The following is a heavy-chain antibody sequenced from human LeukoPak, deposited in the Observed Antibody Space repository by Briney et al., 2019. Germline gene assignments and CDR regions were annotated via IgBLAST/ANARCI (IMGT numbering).Heavy chain of an antibody. D-gene: IGHD6-13*01. J-gene: IGHJ4*02. CDR1: GFTFSSYW. CDR2: INSDGSST. Sequence: PGGSLRLSCAASGFTFSSYWMHWVRQAPGKGLVWVSRINSDGSSTTYADSVKGRFTISRDNAKNTLYLQMNSLRAEDTAVYYCARDVGSKPGIAAPHDYWGQGTLVTVSS. CDR3: ARDVGSKPGIAAPHDY. V-gene: IGHV3-74*01.